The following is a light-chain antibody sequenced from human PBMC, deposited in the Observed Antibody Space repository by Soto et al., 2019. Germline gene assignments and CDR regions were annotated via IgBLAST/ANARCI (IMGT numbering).Light chain of an antibody. Sequence: DMQMTQSPSTLSASVGERVTITCRASQSVNRRLAWCQQKPGKAPKLLIYNASMLESGIPSRFSGSGSGTEFTLPISSLQPNDVATYYCQQYKSYWTFGQGTKVEIK. CDR3: QQYKSYWT. J-gene: IGKJ1*01. CDR2: NAS. CDR1: QSVNRR. V-gene: IGKV1-5*03.